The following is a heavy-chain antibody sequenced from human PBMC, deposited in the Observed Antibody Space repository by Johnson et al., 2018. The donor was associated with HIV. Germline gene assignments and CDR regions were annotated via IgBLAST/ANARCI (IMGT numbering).Heavy chain of an antibody. CDR1: GFTFSSYD. V-gene: IGHV3-13*01. CDR2: IGTAGDT. CDR3: ARGSRQVPVWGTPGAFDV. Sequence: VQLVESGGGLVQPGGSLRLSCAASGFTFSSYDMHWVRQATGKGLEWVSAIGTAGDTYYPGSVKGRFTISRENAKNSLYLQMNSLRAGDTAGYYWARGSRQVPVWGTPGAFDVWGPGTMVTVSS. J-gene: IGHJ3*01. D-gene: IGHD3-16*01.